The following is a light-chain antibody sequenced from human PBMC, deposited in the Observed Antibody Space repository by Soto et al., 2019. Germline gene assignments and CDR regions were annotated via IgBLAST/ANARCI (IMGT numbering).Light chain of an antibody. CDR2: DNN. CDR3: GTWDSSLSAPHSV. V-gene: IGLV1-51*01. Sequence: QSVLTQPPSVSAAPGQKVTISCSGSSSNIGNNYVSWYQQLPGTAPKLLIYDNNKRPSGIPDRFSGSKSGTSATLGITGLQTGDEADYYCGTWDSSLSAPHSVFGTGTKLTVL. CDR1: SSNIGNNY. J-gene: IGLJ1*01.